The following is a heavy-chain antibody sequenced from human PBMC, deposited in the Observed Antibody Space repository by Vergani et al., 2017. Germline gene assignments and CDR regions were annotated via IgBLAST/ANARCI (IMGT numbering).Heavy chain of an antibody. J-gene: IGHJ5*01. D-gene: IGHD2-8*02. CDR3: VRTEYCTGIACNTRFDS. Sequence: EVQLVESGGGSVQSGGSLRLSCVASGFSFNTYWMHWVRHVPGKGPMWVARIDEYGNRATYGDFETGRFTISRDNAKNTVFLQMNNLRADDAGVYYCVRTEYCTGIACNTRFDSWGQGALVTVSS. V-gene: IGHV3-74*03. CDR2: IDEYGNRA. CDR1: GFSFNTYW.